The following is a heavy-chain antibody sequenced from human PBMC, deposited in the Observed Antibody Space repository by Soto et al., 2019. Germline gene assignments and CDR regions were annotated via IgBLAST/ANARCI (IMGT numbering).Heavy chain of an antibody. CDR3: ARGTAAAGDYYYYGMDV. J-gene: IGHJ6*02. V-gene: IGHV1-2*02. Sequence: ASVKVSCKASGYTFTGYYMHWVRQAPGQGLEWMGWINPNSGGTNYAQKFQGRVTMTRDTSISTAYMELSRLRSDDTAVYYCARGTAAAGDYYYYGMDVWGQGTTVTAP. D-gene: IGHD6-13*01. CDR1: GYTFTGYY. CDR2: INPNSGGT.